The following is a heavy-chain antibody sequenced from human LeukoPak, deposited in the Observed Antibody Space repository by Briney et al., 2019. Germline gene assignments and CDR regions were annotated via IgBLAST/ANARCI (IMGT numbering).Heavy chain of an antibody. D-gene: IGHD3-22*01. Sequence: GPGGSLRLSCAASGFSFDDYGMSWVRQAPGKGLEWVCGITWNGEITGYAESVKGRFSISRDNAKNFLYVQMNNLRADDTALYYLSGRWRSGSSIDPWGRGTLVSVSS. CDR3: SGRWRSGSSIDP. V-gene: IGHV3-20*04. CDR2: ITWNGEIT. J-gene: IGHJ5*02. CDR1: GFSFDDYG.